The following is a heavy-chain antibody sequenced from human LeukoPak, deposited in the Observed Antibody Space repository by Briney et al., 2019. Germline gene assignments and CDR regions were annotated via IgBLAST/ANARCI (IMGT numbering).Heavy chain of an antibody. J-gene: IGHJ4*02. D-gene: IGHD3-9*01. Sequence: PGGSLRLSCAASEFSFSSHSMNWVRQAPGKGLEWVSTINSSSDYTCYADSVKGRFTISRDNAKNSLYLQMNSLRAEDTAVYYCARVQDYDILTGYSTGYYFDYWGQGTLVTVSS. CDR3: ARVQDYDILTGYSTGYYFDY. V-gene: IGHV3-21*04. CDR2: INSSSDYT. CDR1: EFSFSSHS.